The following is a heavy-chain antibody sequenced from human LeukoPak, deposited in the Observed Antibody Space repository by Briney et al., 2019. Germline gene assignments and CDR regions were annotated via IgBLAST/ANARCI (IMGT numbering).Heavy chain of an antibody. CDR3: ARSSNRTARDAFDI. V-gene: IGHV1-18*01. D-gene: IGHD5-18*01. CDR1: GYTFTSYG. Sequence: ASVKVSCKASGYTFTSYGISWVRQAPGQGLEWMGWISAYNGNTNYAQKLQGRVTITADKSTSTAYMELSSLRSEDTAVYYCARSSNRTARDAFDIWGQGTMVTVSS. CDR2: ISAYNGNT. J-gene: IGHJ3*02.